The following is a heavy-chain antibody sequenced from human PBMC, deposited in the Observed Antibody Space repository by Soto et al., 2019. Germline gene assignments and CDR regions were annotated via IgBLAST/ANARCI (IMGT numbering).Heavy chain of an antibody. CDR3: AGSTYYYDSSGPNWFDP. J-gene: IGHJ5*02. V-gene: IGHV3-7*01. Sequence: GSPGPFRSAPGFHLCCHWVSWVRQGPGEGLEWVANIKQDGSEKYYVDSVKGRFTISRDNAKNSLYLQMNSLRAEDTAVYYCAGSTYYYDSSGPNWFDPWGQGTLVTVSS. D-gene: IGHD3-22*01. CDR1: GFHLCCHW. CDR2: IKQDGSEK.